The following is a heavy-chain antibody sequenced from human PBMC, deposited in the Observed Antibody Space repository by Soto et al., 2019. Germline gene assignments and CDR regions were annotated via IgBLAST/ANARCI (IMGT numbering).Heavy chain of an antibody. V-gene: IGHV1-58*02. D-gene: IGHD6-13*01. Sequence: ASVKVSCKASGFTFTNSAIQWVRQARGQRLEWIGRLVPVIGNTNYAQKFQGRVTITTDISTSTAYMELSSLRSEDTAVYYCARDHEGIAAAGTTYYMDVWGKGTTVTVSS. CDR1: GFTFTNSA. J-gene: IGHJ6*03. CDR2: LVPVIGNT. CDR3: ARDHEGIAAAGTTYYMDV.